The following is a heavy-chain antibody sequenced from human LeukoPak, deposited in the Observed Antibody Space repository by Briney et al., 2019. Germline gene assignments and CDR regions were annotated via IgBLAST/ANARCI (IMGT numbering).Heavy chain of an antibody. D-gene: IGHD2-21*02. Sequence: GALVKVSCKASGYNFTSYYMHWVRQAPGQGLEWMGIINPSGGTTSYAQKFQGRVTVTRDTSTSTVYMELSSLRSEDTAVYYCARDLVVVTGLRTRGSFDIWGQGTMVTVSS. J-gene: IGHJ3*02. CDR2: INPSGGTT. CDR3: ARDLVVVTGLRTRGSFDI. CDR1: GYNFTSYY. V-gene: IGHV1-46*01.